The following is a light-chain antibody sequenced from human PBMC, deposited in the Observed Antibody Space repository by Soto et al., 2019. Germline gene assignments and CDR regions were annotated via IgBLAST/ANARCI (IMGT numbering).Light chain of an antibody. J-gene: IGKJ1*01. CDR1: QSVTNNQ. Sequence: IVLAPAPGPLSLSPGGRATLSRRASQSVTNNQFAWFRQKPGQAPRLLIWGVSNRATGIPDRFSGSGSGTDFTLTISRLEPEDFVVFYCYQYGSTPPTFGQGTKV. CDR3: YQYGSTPPT. V-gene: IGKV3-20*01. CDR2: GVS.